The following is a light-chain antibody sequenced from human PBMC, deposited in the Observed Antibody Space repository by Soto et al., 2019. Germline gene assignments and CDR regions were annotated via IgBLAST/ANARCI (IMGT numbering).Light chain of an antibody. CDR1: QDIRNY. CDR2: ASS. J-gene: IGKJ3*01. Sequence: DIQMTQTPSSLSASVGDRVTMTCRASQDIRNYVAWYQQKPGEVPKLLIYASSTLQSGVPARFSGGGFATDFPLTISSRRPEDAATYYCKRYHIAFMTFGPWTKLDL. CDR3: KRYHIAFMT. V-gene: IGKV1-27*01.